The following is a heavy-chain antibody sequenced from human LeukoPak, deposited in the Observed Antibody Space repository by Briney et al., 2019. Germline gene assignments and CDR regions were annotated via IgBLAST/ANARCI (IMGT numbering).Heavy chain of an antibody. CDR1: GGTFSSYA. D-gene: IGHD1-26*01. V-gene: IGHV1-69*06. Sequence: SVKVSCKASGGTFSSYAISWVRQAPGQGLEWMGGIIPIFGTANYAQKFQGRVTITADKSTSTAYMELSSLRSEDTAVYYCARHPSVGANFPFDYWGQGTLVTVSS. CDR3: ARHPSVGANFPFDY. J-gene: IGHJ4*02. CDR2: IIPIFGTA.